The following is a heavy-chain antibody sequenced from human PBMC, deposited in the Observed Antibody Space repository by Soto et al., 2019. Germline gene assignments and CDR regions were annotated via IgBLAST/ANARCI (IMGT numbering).Heavy chain of an antibody. Sequence: GGSLRLSCAASGFIFSTYSMNWGRQAPGKGLEWVSYISSSSSTIFYTDSVKGRFTVSRDNAKNSLYLQMNSLRAEDTAVYYCARVGGRRYCSGGSCYYYYYGMDVWGQGTTVTVSS. CDR1: GFIFSTYS. D-gene: IGHD2-15*01. V-gene: IGHV3-48*01. J-gene: IGHJ6*02. CDR2: ISSSSSTI. CDR3: ARVGGRRYCSGGSCYYYYYGMDV.